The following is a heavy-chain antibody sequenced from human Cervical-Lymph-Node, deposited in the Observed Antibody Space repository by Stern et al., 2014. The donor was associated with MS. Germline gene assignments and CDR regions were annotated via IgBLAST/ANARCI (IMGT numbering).Heavy chain of an antibody. D-gene: IGHD3-22*01. CDR2: IIPIFGTA. V-gene: IGHV1-69*01. J-gene: IGHJ4*02. CDR3: ARGPDHSGGYYYAY. Sequence: QVQLVQSGAEVKKPGSSVKVSCKASGGTFNRYAISWVRQAPGQGLEWMGGIIPIFGTANYAQKFQGRVTITADESTSTAYMEVRSLRSEDTAVYYCARGPDHSGGYYYAYWGQGTLVTVSS. CDR1: GGTFNRYA.